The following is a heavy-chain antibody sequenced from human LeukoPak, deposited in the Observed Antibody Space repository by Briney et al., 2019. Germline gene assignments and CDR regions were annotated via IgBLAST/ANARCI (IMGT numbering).Heavy chain of an antibody. CDR3: AKASGYYYDSSGYYTR. CDR1: GFTFSSYE. CDR2: ISSSGSTI. D-gene: IGHD3-22*01. J-gene: IGHJ4*02. Sequence: GGSLRLSCAASGFTFSSYEMNWVRQAPGKGLEWVSYISSSGSTIYYADSVKGRFTISRDNAKNSLYLQMNSLRAEDTALYYCAKASGYYYDSSGYYTRWGQGTLVTVSS. V-gene: IGHV3-48*03.